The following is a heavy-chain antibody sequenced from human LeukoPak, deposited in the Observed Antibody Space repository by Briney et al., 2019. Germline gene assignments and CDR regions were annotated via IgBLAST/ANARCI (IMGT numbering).Heavy chain of an antibody. CDR3: ARGVRRLWFGEPTGAFDI. D-gene: IGHD3-10*01. J-gene: IGHJ3*02. CDR1: GFTFSDYY. CDR2: ISSSGSTI. V-gene: IGHV3-11*04. Sequence: GGSLRLSCAASGFTFSDYYMSWIRQAPGKGLEWVACISSSGSTIYYADSVKGRFTISRDNAKNPLYLQMNSLRAEDTAVYYCARGVRRLWFGEPTGAFDIWGQGTMVTVSS.